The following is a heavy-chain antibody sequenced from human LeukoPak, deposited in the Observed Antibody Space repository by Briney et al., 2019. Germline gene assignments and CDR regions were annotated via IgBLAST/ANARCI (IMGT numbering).Heavy chain of an antibody. J-gene: IGHJ4*02. CDR2: ISSSGSTI. CDR3: ARERGAGYGSD. V-gene: IGHV3-48*03. Sequence: GGSLRLSCAASGLTFSSYEMNWVRQAPGKGLEWVSYISSSGSTIYYADSVKGRFTISRDNAKNSLYLQMNSLRAEDTAVYYCARERGAGYGSDWGQGTLVTVSS. D-gene: IGHD6-25*01. CDR1: GLTFSSYE.